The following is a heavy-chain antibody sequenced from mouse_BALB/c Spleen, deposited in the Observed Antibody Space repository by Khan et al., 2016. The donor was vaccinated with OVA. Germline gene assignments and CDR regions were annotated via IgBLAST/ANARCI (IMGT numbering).Heavy chain of an antibody. D-gene: IGHD1-1*01. CDR3: ARRYYGDY. CDR1: GFNIQDTY. CDR2: IDSPNDNT. Sequence: VQLKESGAELVKPGASVKLSCTASGFNIQDTYMHWVRQRPEEGLEWIGRIDSPNDNTRYDPKFQDKATITADTSSNTAYLLLSSLTSEDTAVYYWARRYYGDYWGQGTTLTVSS. V-gene: IGHV14-3*02. J-gene: IGHJ2*01.